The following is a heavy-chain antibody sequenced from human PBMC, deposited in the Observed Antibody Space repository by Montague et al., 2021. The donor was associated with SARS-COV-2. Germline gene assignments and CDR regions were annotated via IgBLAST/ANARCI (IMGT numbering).Heavy chain of an antibody. J-gene: IGHJ3*01. D-gene: IGHD3-3*01. V-gene: IGHV4-34*01. CDR2: VDHRGSA. CDR1: GGSFTDYY. CDR3: AGGQVWVYGVLIMLPAAGAFDV. Sequence: SETLSLTCAVYGGSFTDYYWTWIRQAPGKGLEWIGDVDHRGSASYSPSLKGRVSISVDRSKNQFSLNLRSVTAADTAAYYCAGGQVWVYGVLIMLPAAGAFDVWGRGTMVPVSP.